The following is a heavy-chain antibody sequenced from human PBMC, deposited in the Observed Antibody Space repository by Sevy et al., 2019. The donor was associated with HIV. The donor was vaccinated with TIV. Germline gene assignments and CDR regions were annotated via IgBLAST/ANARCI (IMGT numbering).Heavy chain of an antibody. V-gene: IGHV3-21*01. Sequence: GGSLRLSCAASGFTFSSYSMNWVRQAPGKGLEWVSSISSSSSYIYYADSVKGRFTISRDNAKNSLYLQMNSLRAEDTAVYYCARGEMATIRPTKTPGHFDYWGQGTLVTVSS. J-gene: IGHJ4*02. CDR2: ISSSSSYI. D-gene: IGHD5-12*01. CDR3: ARGEMATIRPTKTPGHFDY. CDR1: GFTFSSYS.